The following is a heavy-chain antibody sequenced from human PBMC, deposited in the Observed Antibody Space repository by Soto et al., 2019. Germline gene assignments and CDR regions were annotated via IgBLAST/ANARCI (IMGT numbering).Heavy chain of an antibody. J-gene: IGHJ6*02. D-gene: IGHD3-10*01. Sequence: GGSLRLSCAVSGFTFSSYGMNWVRQAPGKGLEWVSYISSSSSTIYYADSVKGRFTISRDNAKKSLYLQMNSLRDEDTAVYYCAMGITMRLAYGMDVWGQGITVTVSS. CDR2: ISSSSSTI. CDR1: GFTFSSYG. V-gene: IGHV3-48*02. CDR3: AMGITMRLAYGMDV.